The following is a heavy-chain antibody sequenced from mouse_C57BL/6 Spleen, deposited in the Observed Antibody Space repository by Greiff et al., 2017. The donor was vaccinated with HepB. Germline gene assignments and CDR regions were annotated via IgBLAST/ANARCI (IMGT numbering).Heavy chain of an antibody. J-gene: IGHJ4*01. Sequence: EVQRVESGGDLVKPGGSLKLSCAASGFTFSSYGMSWVRQTPDKRLEWVATISSGGSYTYYPDSVKGRFTISRDNAKNTLYLQMSSLKSEDTAMYYCAAITTVVATNYSAMDYWGQGTSVTVSS. V-gene: IGHV5-6*01. CDR3: AAITTVVATNYSAMDY. D-gene: IGHD1-1*01. CDR1: GFTFSSYG. CDR2: ISSGGSYT.